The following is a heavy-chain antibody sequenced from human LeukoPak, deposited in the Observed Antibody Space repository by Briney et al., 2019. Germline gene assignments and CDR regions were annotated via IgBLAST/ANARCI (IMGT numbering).Heavy chain of an antibody. CDR2: IKQDGSEK. V-gene: IGHV3-7*01. CDR3: ALATYSSSWYVPYYYYGMDV. CDR1: GFTFSSYW. Sequence: GGSLRLSCAASGFTFSSYWMSWVRQAPGKGLEWVANIKQDGSEKYYVDSVKGRFTIPRDNAKNSLYLQMNSLRAEDTAVYYCALATYSSSWYVPYYYYGMDVWGQGTTVTVSS. J-gene: IGHJ6*02. D-gene: IGHD6-13*01.